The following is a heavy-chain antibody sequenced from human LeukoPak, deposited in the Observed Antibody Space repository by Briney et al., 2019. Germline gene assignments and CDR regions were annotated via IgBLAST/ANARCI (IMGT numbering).Heavy chain of an antibody. J-gene: IGHJ6*02. V-gene: IGHV1-2*02. D-gene: IGHD3-10*01. CDR2: INPNSGGT. CDR3: ARDSAKYYGSGSTPRLYYYGMDV. CDR1: GYTFTGYY. Sequence: ASVKVSCKAPGYTFTGYYMHWVRQAPGQGLEWMGWINPNSGGTNYAQKFQGRVTMTRDTSISTAYMELSRLRSDDTAVYYCARDSAKYYGSGSTPRLYYYGMDVWGQGTTVTVSS.